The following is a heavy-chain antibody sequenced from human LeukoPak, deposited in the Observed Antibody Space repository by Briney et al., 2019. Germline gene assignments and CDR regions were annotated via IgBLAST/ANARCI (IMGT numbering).Heavy chain of an antibody. CDR3: AKDRVTMVRGVIWFFDY. CDR1: GFTFSSYG. Sequence: GGSLRPSCAASGFTFSSYGMHWVRQAPGKGLEWVAVISYDGSNKYYADSVKGRFTISRDNSKNTLYLQMNSLRAEDTAVYYCAKDRVTMVRGVIWFFDYWGQGTLVTVSS. CDR2: ISYDGSNK. V-gene: IGHV3-30*18. J-gene: IGHJ4*02. D-gene: IGHD3-10*01.